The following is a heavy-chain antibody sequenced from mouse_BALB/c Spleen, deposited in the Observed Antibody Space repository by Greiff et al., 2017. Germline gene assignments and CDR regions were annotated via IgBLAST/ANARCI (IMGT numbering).Heavy chain of an antibody. V-gene: IGHV1-5*01. CDR3: TRSLGDYDEWFAY. CDR1: GYSFTSYW. Sequence: VQLQQSGTVLARPGASVKMSCKASGYSFTSYWMHWVKQRPGHGLEWIGAIYPGNSDTSYNQKFKGKAKLTAVTSASTAYMELSSLTNEDSAVYYCTRSLGDYDEWFAYWGQGTLVTVSA. J-gene: IGHJ3*01. CDR2: IYPGNSDT. D-gene: IGHD2-4*01.